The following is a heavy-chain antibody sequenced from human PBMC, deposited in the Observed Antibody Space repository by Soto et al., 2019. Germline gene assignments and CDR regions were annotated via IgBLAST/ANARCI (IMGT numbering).Heavy chain of an antibody. J-gene: IGHJ6*03. CDR1: GFTFSSYA. CDR3: AKVPYYYYYYYMDV. Sequence: GGSLRLSCAASGFTFSSYAMSWVRQAPGKGLEWVSAISGSGGSTYYADSVKGRFTISRDNSKNTLYLQMDSLRAEDTAVYYCAKVPYYYYYYYMDVWRKGTTVTVSS. CDR2: ISGSGGST. V-gene: IGHV3-23*01.